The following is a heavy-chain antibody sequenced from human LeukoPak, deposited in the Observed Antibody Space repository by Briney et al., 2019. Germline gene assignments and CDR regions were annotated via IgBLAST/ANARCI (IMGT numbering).Heavy chain of an antibody. CDR1: GGSISSYY. J-gene: IGHJ3*02. V-gene: IGHV4-59*01. Sequence: SETLSLTCAVYGGSISSYYWSWIRQPPGKGLEWIGYIYYSGSTNYNPSLKSRVTISVDTSKNQSSLKLSSVTAADTAVYYCARVWYCSSTSCSSDAFDIWGQGTMVTVSS. D-gene: IGHD2-2*01. CDR2: IYYSGST. CDR3: ARVWYCSSTSCSSDAFDI.